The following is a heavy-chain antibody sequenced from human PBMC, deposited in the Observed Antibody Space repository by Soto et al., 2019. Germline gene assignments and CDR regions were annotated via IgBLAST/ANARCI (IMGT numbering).Heavy chain of an antibody. D-gene: IGHD6-19*01. CDR2: IYYSGST. CDR3: ARNRFSGWGLFDY. Sequence: SQTHSLSYTVSGGSIVNHYGSCILQPPGKGLEWIGYIYYSGSTNYNPSLKSRVTISVDTSKNQFSLKLSSVTAADTAVYYCARNRFSGWGLFDYWGQGTLVTGSS. J-gene: IGHJ4*02. V-gene: IGHV4-59*08. CDR1: GGSIVNHY.